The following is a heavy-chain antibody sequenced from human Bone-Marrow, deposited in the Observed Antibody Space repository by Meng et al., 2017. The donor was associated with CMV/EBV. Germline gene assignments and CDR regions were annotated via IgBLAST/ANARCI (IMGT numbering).Heavy chain of an antibody. CDR3: ARGGGYCRSTSCYRSAAYYYYGMDV. D-gene: IGHD2-2*02. CDR1: GYTFTSYY. V-gene: IGHV1-46*01. CDR2: INPSGGST. Sequence: ASVKVSCKASGYTFTSYYMHWVRQAPGQGLEWMGIINPSGGSTSYAQKFQGRVTMTRDTSTSTVYMELSSLRSEDTAVYYCARGGGYCRSTSCYRSAAYYYYGMDVWGQGTTVTVSS. J-gene: IGHJ6*02.